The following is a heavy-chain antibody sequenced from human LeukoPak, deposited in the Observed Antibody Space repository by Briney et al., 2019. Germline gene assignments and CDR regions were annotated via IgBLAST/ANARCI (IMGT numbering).Heavy chain of an antibody. CDR3: ARQVTIFGVVITDYFDY. CDR1: GYSFTSYW. V-gene: IGHV5-51*01. Sequence: GESLKISCKGSGYSFTSYWTGWVRQMPGKGLEWMGIIYPGDSDTRYSPSFQGQVTISADKSISTAYLQWSSLKASDTAMYYCARQVTIFGVVITDYFDYWGQGTLVTVSP. J-gene: IGHJ4*02. CDR2: IYPGDSDT. D-gene: IGHD3-3*01.